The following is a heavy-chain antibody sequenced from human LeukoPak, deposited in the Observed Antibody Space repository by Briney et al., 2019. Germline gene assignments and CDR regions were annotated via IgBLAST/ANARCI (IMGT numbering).Heavy chain of an antibody. D-gene: IGHD1-26*01. CDR1: GFTFSDYY. Sequence: NPGGSLRLSCAASGFTFSDYYMSWIRQAPGKGLEWVSYISSSSSYTNYADSVKGRFTISRDNAKNSLYLQMNSLRAGDTAVYYCARDLSGSYSFDYWGQGTLVTVSS. J-gene: IGHJ4*02. CDR2: ISSSSSYT. V-gene: IGHV3-11*06. CDR3: ARDLSGSYSFDY.